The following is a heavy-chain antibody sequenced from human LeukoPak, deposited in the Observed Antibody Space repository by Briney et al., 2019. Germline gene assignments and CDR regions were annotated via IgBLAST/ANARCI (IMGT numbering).Heavy chain of an antibody. J-gene: IGHJ1*01. Sequence: GGSLRLSCAASGFTFSSYAMSWVRQAPGKGLEWVSAISGCGGSTYYADSVKGRFTISRDNSKNTLYLQMNSLRAEDTAVYYCAKDLPIAAAGAPSAEYFQHWGQGTLVTVSS. V-gene: IGHV3-23*01. D-gene: IGHD6-13*01. CDR2: ISGCGGST. CDR3: AKDLPIAAAGAPSAEYFQH. CDR1: GFTFSSYA.